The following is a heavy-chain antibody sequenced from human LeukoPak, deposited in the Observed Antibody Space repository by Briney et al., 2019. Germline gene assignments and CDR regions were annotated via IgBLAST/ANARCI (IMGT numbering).Heavy chain of an antibody. V-gene: IGHV4-61*02. CDR2: IYTSGST. J-gene: IGHJ4*02. CDR1: GGSISSGSYY. Sequence: PSQTLSLTCTVSGGSISSGSYYWSWIRQPAGKGLEWIGRIYTSGSTNYNPSLKSRVTISVDTSKNQFSLKLSSVTAADTAVYYCARESGYSSYWGQGTLVTVSS. CDR3: ARESGYSSY. D-gene: IGHD6-13*01.